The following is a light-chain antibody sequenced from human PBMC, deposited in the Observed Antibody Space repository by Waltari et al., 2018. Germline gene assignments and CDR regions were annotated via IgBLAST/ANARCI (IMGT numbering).Light chain of an antibody. V-gene: IGLV4-69*01. CDR3: QTGRHGTWV. J-gene: IGLJ3*02. CDR2: GNSDGSR. CDR1: SRHSTNI. Sequence: QLVLTQSPPAPASLAASVKPTCTLTSRHSTNIIAWLQKRQDKRPRFVMKGNSDGSRNKGDEIPDRSSGSSSGAERYLTMSSLQSEDEADYYCQTGRHGTWVFGGGTKLTVL.